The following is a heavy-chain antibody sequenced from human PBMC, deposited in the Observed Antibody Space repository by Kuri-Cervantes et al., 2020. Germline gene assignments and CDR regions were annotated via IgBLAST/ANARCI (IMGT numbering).Heavy chain of an antibody. D-gene: IGHD3-3*01. CDR1: GFTYCSYE. J-gene: IGHJ4*02. V-gene: IGHV3-48*03. CDR3: ARVREWGGY. CDR2: ISSSGDTI. Sequence: GESLKISCAASGFTYCSYEMNWVRQAPGKGLEWVSYISSSGDTIYYADSVKGRFTITRDNAKNSLYLQMNSLRAEDTAVYYCARVREWGGYWGRGTLVTVSS.